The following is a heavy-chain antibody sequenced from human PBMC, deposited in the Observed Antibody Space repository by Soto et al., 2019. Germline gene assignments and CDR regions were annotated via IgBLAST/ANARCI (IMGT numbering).Heavy chain of an antibody. Sequence: PSETLSLTCTVSGGSITAYYLNWIRQPAGKGLEWIGHIYTSGTTNYNPSFKSRVTMSLDTSQNQFSLRLTSVTAADTAVYYCERAAYNYGPFDYWGQGTLVTVS. CDR3: ERAAYNYGPFDY. J-gene: IGHJ4*02. CDR1: GGSITAYY. CDR2: IYTSGTT. V-gene: IGHV4-4*07. D-gene: IGHD5-18*01.